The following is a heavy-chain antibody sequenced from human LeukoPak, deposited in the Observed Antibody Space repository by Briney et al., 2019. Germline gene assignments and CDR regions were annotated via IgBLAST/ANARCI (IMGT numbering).Heavy chain of an antibody. V-gene: IGHV1-69*05. D-gene: IGHD3-10*01. CDR2: IIPIFGTA. Sequence: GASVKVSCKASGGTFSSYAISWVRQAPGQGLEWMGGIIPIFGTANYAQKFQGRVTITTDESTSTAYMELSSLRSEDTAVYYCASPGPAMVRGPYNYWGQGTLVTVSS. CDR1: GGTFSSYA. J-gene: IGHJ4*02. CDR3: ASPGPAMVRGPYNY.